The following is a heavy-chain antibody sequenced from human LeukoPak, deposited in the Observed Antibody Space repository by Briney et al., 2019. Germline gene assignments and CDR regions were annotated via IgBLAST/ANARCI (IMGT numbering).Heavy chain of an antibody. Sequence: PGRSLRLSCAAAGFTFSSFGMHWVRQAPGKGLEWVALIWYDGSKKYYADSVKGRFTISRDNSKNTLYLQMNSLGAEDTAVYYCAKGPADYYYYYMDVWGTGTTVTVSS. CDR3: AKGPADYYYYYMDV. CDR1: GFTFSSFG. CDR2: IWYDGSKK. V-gene: IGHV3-33*06. J-gene: IGHJ6*03.